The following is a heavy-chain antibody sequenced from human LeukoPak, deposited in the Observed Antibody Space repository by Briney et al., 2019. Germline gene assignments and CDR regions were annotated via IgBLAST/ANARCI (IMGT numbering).Heavy chain of an antibody. V-gene: IGHV3-74*01. D-gene: IGHD3-3*01. CDR2: MNGDGTSI. J-gene: IGHJ3*02. CDR3: ARSATDAFDI. CDR1: GFTFRSCW. Sequence: GGSLRLSCAASGFTFRSCWMHWVRQDPGKGLVWVSHMNGDGTSISYADSVKGRFTISRDNAKNTLYLQMNRLKAEDTAVYYCARSATDAFDIWGQGTMVTVSS.